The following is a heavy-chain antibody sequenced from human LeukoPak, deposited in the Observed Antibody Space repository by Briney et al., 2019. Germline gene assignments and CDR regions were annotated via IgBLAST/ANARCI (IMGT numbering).Heavy chain of an antibody. CDR3: AKSFNGDLDY. J-gene: IGHJ4*02. CDR1: GFTFTSSA. Sequence: GGSLRLSCAASGFTFTSSAIHWVRQAPGKGLEWVAVMSNDGLNQYYADSVKGRFTLSRDNSKKTLYLQMNSLRNEDAALYYCAKSFNGDLDYWGQGTLVTVSS. V-gene: IGHV3-30*04. CDR2: MSNDGLNQ. D-gene: IGHD4-17*01.